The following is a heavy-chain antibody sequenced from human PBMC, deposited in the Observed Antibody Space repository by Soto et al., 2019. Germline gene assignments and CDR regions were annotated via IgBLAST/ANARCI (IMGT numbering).Heavy chain of an antibody. CDR3: AKEGSSSSDWFDP. Sequence: SETLSLTCTVSGGSISSYYWSWIRPPPGKGLEWIGYIYYSGSTNYNPSLKSRVTISVDTSKNQFSLKLSSVTAADTAVYYCAKEGSSSSDWFDPWGQGTLVTVSS. V-gene: IGHV4-59*01. D-gene: IGHD6-6*01. CDR1: GGSISSYY. J-gene: IGHJ5*02. CDR2: IYYSGST.